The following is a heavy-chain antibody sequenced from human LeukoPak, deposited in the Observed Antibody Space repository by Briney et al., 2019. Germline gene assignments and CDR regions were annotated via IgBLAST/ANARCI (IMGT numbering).Heavy chain of an antibody. Sequence: SVKVSCKASGGTFSSYTISWVRQAPGQGLEWMGRIIPILGIANYAQKFQGRVTITADKSTSTAYMELSSLRSEDTAVYYCARDDSSSYYYFDYWGQGTLATVSS. CDR2: IIPILGIA. D-gene: IGHD6-6*01. J-gene: IGHJ4*02. CDR1: GGTFSSYT. CDR3: ARDDSSSYYYFDY. V-gene: IGHV1-69*04.